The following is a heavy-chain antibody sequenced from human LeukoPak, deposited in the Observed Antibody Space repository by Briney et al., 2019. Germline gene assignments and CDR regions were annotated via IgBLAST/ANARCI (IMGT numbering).Heavy chain of an antibody. V-gene: IGHV3-23*01. CDR2: ISANGGSS. CDR3: TKSTDYWYYGMDV. Sequence: PGGSLRLSCAASGFTFSTFAMYWVRQAPGKGPEWVSGISANGGSSTYADSVRGRFTSSRDNSRNTLYLQVSSLRVDDTATYYCTKSTDYWYYGMDVWGQGATVTVSS. CDR1: GFTFSTFA. J-gene: IGHJ6*02. D-gene: IGHD2-8*02.